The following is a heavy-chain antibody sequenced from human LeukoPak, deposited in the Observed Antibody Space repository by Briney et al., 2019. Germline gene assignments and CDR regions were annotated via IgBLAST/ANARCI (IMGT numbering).Heavy chain of an antibody. CDR3: AKGEGAIDY. D-gene: IGHD1-26*01. CDR1: GFTFDDYA. V-gene: IGHV3-9*01. CDR2: ISWNSGSI. J-gene: IGHJ4*02. Sequence: PGGSLRLSCAASGFTFDDYAMHWVRHAPGKGLEWVSGISWNSGSIGYADSVKGRFTISRDNAKNSLYLQMNSLRAEDTALYYCAKGEGAIDYWGQGTLVTVSS.